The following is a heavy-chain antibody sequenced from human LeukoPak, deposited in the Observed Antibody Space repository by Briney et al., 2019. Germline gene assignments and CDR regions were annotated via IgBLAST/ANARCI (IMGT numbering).Heavy chain of an antibody. D-gene: IGHD2-15*01. CDR1: GGSISSSSYY. CDR2: IYYSGST. V-gene: IGHV4-39*06. CDR3: ARGSLLAADFDY. Sequence: KASETLSLTRTVSGGSISSSSYYWGWIRQPPGKGLEWIGSIYYSGSTYYNPSLKSRVTISLDTSKSQFTLKLTSVTAADTAVYYCARGSLLAADFDYWGQGTLVTVSS. J-gene: IGHJ4*02.